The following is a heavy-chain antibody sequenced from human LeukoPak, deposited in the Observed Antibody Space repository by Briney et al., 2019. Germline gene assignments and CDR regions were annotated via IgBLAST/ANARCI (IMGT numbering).Heavy chain of an antibody. CDR1: GYTFTSYA. V-gene: IGHV1-3*01. CDR3: ARGRMVWGAPPDY. J-gene: IGHJ4*02. CDR2: INAGNGNT. Sequence: ASVKVSCKASGYTFTSYAMHWVRQAPGQRLEWMGWINAGNGNTKYSQKFQGRVTITRDTSASTAYMELSSLRSEDTAVYYCARGRMVWGAPPDYWGQGTLVTVSS. D-gene: IGHD3-10*01.